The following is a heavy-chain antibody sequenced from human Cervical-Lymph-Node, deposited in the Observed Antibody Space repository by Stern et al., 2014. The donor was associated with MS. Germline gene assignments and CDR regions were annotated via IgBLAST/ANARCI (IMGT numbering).Heavy chain of an antibody. J-gene: IGHJ4*02. CDR3: ARGGRTGTMTYDY. Sequence: VHLVESGPGLVKPSQTLSLTCTVSGGSLRSGSYYWSWIRQPAGKGLEWISLISTSGRTNSTPPLKSRFTISVDTSKTQFSLRLSSVTAADTAVYYCARGGRTGTMTYDYWGQGNLVTVSS. CDR1: GGSLRSGSYY. V-gene: IGHV4-61*02. CDR2: ISTSGRT. D-gene: IGHD1-1*01.